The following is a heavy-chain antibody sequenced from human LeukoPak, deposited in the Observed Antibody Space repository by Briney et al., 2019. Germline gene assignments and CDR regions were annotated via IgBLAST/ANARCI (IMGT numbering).Heavy chain of an antibody. J-gene: IGHJ4*02. CDR1: GFTFSSYA. V-gene: IGHV3-30-3*01. CDR3: ARSYSGLTADY. Sequence: PGGSLRLSCAASGFTFSSYAVHWVRQAPGKGLEWVAVISYDGSNKYYADSVKGRFTISRDNSKNTLYLQMNSLRAEDTAVYYCARSYSGLTADYWGQGTLVTVSS. D-gene: IGHD2-21*01. CDR2: ISYDGSNK.